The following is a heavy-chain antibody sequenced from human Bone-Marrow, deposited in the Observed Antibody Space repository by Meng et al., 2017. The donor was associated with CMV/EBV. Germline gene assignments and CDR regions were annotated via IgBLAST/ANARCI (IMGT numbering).Heavy chain of an antibody. V-gene: IGHV3-30*04. J-gene: IGHJ4*02. Sequence: GGSLRLSCAASGFTFSSYAMHWVRQAPGKGLEWVAVISDDVNIKYYADSVKGRFTISRDNSENTLYLQMNSLTTEDTAVYYCARGAGVVPAAKRGGGFDYWGQGTLVTVSS. D-gene: IGHD2-2*01. CDR1: GFTFSSYA. CDR2: ISDDVNIK. CDR3: ARGAGVVPAAKRGGGFDY.